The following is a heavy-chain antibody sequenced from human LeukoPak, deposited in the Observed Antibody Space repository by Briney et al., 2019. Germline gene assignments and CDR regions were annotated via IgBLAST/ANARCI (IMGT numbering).Heavy chain of an antibody. CDR2: ISSSSYI. CDR3: AREGIAAAGTVDY. J-gene: IGHJ4*02. CDR1: GFTFSSYS. Sequence: GGCLRLSCAASGFTFSSYSMNWVRQAPGKGLEWVSSISSSSYIYYADSVKGRFTISRDNAKNSLYLQMNSLRAEDTAVYYCAREGIAAAGTVDYWGQGTLVTVSS. D-gene: IGHD6-13*01. V-gene: IGHV3-21*01.